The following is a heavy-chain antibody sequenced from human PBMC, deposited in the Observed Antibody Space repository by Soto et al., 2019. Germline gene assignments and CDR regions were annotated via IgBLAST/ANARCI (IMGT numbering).Heavy chain of an antibody. CDR3: ARKSNWVYWYFDL. CDR1: GGTFSSYA. Sequence: QVQLVQSGAEVKKPGSSVKCSCNASGGTFSSYAISWGRHAPGQGLEWMGGIIPIFSTANYAQQFQGRVTITADESTSTAYMELSSLISEDTAVYYCARKSNWVYWYFDLWGRGTLVTVSS. V-gene: IGHV1-69*01. CDR2: IIPIFSTA. D-gene: IGHD7-27*01. J-gene: IGHJ2*01.